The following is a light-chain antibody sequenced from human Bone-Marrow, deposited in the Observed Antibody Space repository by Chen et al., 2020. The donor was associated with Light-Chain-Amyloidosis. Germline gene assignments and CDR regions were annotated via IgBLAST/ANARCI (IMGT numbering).Light chain of an antibody. CDR2: EVS. CDR1: SSDVGGYNR. V-gene: IGLV2-18*02. Sequence: QSALTQPPSVSGSPGQSVTISCTGTSSDVGGYNRVSWYQQPPGTAPTLMIFEVSNRPSGVPDRFSGSKSGNTASLTISGLQAEDESDYYCSSYRSSNTYVFGTGTKVTVL. CDR3: SSYRSSNTYV. J-gene: IGLJ1*01.